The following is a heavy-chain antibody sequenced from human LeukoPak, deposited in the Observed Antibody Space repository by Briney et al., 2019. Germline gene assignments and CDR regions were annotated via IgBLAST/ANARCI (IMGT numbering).Heavy chain of an antibody. J-gene: IGHJ4*02. V-gene: IGHV4-34*01. CDR1: GGSFSGYY. D-gene: IGHD1-7*01. Sequence: SETLSLTCAVYGGSFSGYYWSWIRQPPGKGLEWIGEINHSGSTNYNPSLKSRVTISVDTSKNQFSLKLSSVTAADTAVYYCARVHNWNYLFDYWGQGTLVTVSS. CDR3: ARVHNWNYLFDY. CDR2: INHSGST.